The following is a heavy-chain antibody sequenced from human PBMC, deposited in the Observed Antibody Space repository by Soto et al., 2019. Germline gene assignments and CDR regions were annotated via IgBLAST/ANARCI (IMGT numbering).Heavy chain of an antibody. CDR1: GFTFSDYY. D-gene: IGHD3-10*01. CDR2: ISSSTTYT. Sequence: QVQLVESGGGLVKPGGSLRLSCAASGFTFSDYYMSWIRQAPGKGLEWISYISSSTTYTQYADSVKGRFTISRDNARNSLYLQINSLRAEHTAVYYCTRDYYYGSGTYFPDWGQGTLVTVSS. J-gene: IGHJ4*02. V-gene: IGHV3-11*05. CDR3: TRDYYYGSGTYFPD.